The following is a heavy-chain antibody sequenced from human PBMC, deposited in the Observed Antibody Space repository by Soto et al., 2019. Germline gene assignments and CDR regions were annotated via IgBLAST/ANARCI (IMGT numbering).Heavy chain of an antibody. CDR1: GFTFSSYS. CDR2: ISSSSSYI. D-gene: IGHD3-10*01. CDR3: ARELGAGSRSCYFDL. J-gene: IGHJ2*01. V-gene: IGHV3-21*04. Sequence: GGSLRLSCAASGFTFSSYSMNWIRQAPGKGLEWVSSISSSSSYIYYTDSVKGRFTISIDKAKNSLYLQMNSLRVEDTAVDDCARELGAGSRSCYFDLWGRGALVTVSS.